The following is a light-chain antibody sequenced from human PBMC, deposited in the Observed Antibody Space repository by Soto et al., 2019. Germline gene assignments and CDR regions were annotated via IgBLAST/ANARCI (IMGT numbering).Light chain of an antibody. CDR3: QQYRTSPWP. J-gene: IGKJ1*01. V-gene: IGKV3-20*01. Sequence: EIVLTQSPGTLSLSPGERATLSCRASQSVSSSYLAWYQQKPGQAPRLLIYGASSRATGIPDRFSGSGSGTDFTLTISRLEPEDFAVYYCQQYRTSPWPFGQGTNADIK. CDR1: QSVSSSY. CDR2: GAS.